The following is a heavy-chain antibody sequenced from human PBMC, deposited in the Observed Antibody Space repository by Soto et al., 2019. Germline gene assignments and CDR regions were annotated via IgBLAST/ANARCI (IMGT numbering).Heavy chain of an antibody. CDR3: VRLIGNSWLDS. Sequence: SQTLSLTCAISGDSVSSNSAVSNWIRQSTSRGLEWLGRTYYRSKWYTDYAVSVKSRMTINPDISINQVSLHLNSVTPDDTAVYYGVRLIGNSWLDSWGQGTLVTVSS. J-gene: IGHJ5*01. V-gene: IGHV6-1*01. D-gene: IGHD2-8*01. CDR2: TYYRSKWYT. CDR1: GDSVSSNSAV.